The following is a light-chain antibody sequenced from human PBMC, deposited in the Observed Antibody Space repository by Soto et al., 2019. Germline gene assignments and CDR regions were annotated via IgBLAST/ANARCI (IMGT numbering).Light chain of an antibody. V-gene: IGLV4-69*01. CDR3: QTWDTGIL. CDR2: ITSDGTY. CDR1: SGHNNYA. Sequence: QPVLTQSPFASASLGASVKLTCTLSSGHNNYAIAWHQQQPGKGPRYLIKITSDGTYTKGDGVPHRFSGSRSGAERSLTISSLQPDDEADYYCQTWDTGILFGGGTKVTVL. J-gene: IGLJ3*02.